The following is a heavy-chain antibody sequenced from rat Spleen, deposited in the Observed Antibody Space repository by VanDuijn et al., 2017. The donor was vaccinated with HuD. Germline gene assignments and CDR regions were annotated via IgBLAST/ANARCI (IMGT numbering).Heavy chain of an antibody. V-gene: IGHV5-7*01. CDR2: VNYDGSGT. CDR1: GFTFSDYY. J-gene: IGHJ2*01. Sequence: EVQLVESDGGLVQPGRSLKLSCAASGFTFSDYYMAWVRQAPTKGLEWVATVNYDGSGTYYRDSVKGRFTISRDNAESTLYLQMDSLRSEDTATYYCARPSYGYPFAYWGQGVMVTVSS. CDR3: ARPSYGYPFAY. D-gene: IGHD1-7*01.